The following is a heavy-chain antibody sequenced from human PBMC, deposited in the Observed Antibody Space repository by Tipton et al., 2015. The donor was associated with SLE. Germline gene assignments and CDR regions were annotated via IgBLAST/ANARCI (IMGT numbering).Heavy chain of an antibody. V-gene: IGHV4-39*01. D-gene: IGHD6-19*01. CDR2: IYYSGST. CDR1: GGSISSSSYY. J-gene: IGHJ1*01. CDR3: ARRSWSSGWPRGQYFQH. Sequence: TLSLTCTVSGGSISSSSYYWGWIRQPPGKGLEWIGSIYYSGSTYYNPSLKSRVTISVDTSKNQFSLKLGSVTAADTAVYYCARRSWSSGWPRGQYFQHWGQGTLVTVSS.